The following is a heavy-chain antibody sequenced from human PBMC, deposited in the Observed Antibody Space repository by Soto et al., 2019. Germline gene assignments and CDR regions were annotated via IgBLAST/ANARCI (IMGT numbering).Heavy chain of an antibody. Sequence: GASVKVSCKASGYTFTSYDINWVRQATGQGLEWMGWMNPNSGNTGYAQKFQGRVTMTRNTSISTAYMELSSLRSEDTAVYYFARVYYDILTGYSYNWFEPWGQGTLVTVSS. V-gene: IGHV1-8*01. CDR3: ARVYYDILTGYSYNWFEP. D-gene: IGHD3-9*01. J-gene: IGHJ5*02. CDR1: GYTFTSYD. CDR2: MNPNSGNT.